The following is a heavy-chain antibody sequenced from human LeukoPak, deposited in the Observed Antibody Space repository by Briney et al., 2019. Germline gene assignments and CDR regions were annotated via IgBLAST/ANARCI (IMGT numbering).Heavy chain of an antibody. V-gene: IGHV3-23*01. Sequence: GRSLRLSCAASGFTFSSYAMSWVRQAPGKGLEWVSAISGSGGSTYYADSVKGRFTISRDNSKNTLYLQMNSLRAEDTAVYYCAKPRGQWELLVLDYWGQGTLVTVSS. CDR2: ISGSGGST. D-gene: IGHD1-26*01. CDR3: AKPRGQWELLVLDY. CDR1: GFTFSSYA. J-gene: IGHJ4*02.